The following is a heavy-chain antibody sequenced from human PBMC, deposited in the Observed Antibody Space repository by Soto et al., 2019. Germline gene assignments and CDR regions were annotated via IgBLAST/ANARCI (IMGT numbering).Heavy chain of an antibody. V-gene: IGHV3-72*01. Sequence: EVQLVESGGGLVQPGGSLRLSCAASGFTFSDHYKDWVRQAPGKGLEWVGRIRNKANSYTTEYAASVKGRFTMSRDDPKNSLYLQMNSLKSEDTAVYYCASRITAAGTGAFDIWGQGTMVTVSS. CDR3: ASRITAAGTGAFDI. CDR1: GFTFSDHY. CDR2: IRNKANSYTT. J-gene: IGHJ3*02. D-gene: IGHD6-13*01.